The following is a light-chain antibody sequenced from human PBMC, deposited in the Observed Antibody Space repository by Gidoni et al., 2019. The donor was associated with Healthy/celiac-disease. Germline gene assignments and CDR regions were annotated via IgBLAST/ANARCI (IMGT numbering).Light chain of an antibody. CDR1: SGHSSYA. CDR2: LNSDGSH. J-gene: IGLJ2*01. Sequence: QLVLTQSPSASPSLGASVKLTCTLSSGHSSYAIAWHQQQTEKGPRYLMTLNSDGSHSKGDGIPDRFSGSSSGAERYLTISSLQSEDEADYYCQTWGTGIRVFGGGTKLTVL. CDR3: QTWGTGIRV. V-gene: IGLV4-69*01.